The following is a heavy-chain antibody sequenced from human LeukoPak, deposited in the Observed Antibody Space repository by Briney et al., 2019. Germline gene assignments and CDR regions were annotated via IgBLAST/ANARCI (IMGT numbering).Heavy chain of an antibody. Sequence: SETLSLTCTVSGGSISDYSWSWIRQPPGKGLEWIGNIYYSGSANHNPSLKSRVTISRDTSKNQFSLKLTSVTTADTAVYYCARQVYSSSWSYYFDYWGQGILVTVSS. CDR3: ARQVYSSSWSYYFDY. J-gene: IGHJ4*02. D-gene: IGHD6-13*01. CDR1: GGSISDYS. V-gene: IGHV4-59*01. CDR2: IYYSGSA.